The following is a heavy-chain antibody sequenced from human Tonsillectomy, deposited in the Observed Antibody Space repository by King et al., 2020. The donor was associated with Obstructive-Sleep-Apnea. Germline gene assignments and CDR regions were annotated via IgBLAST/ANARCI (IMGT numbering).Heavy chain of an antibody. J-gene: IGHJ4*02. CDR2: INASTGST. Sequence: QLVQSGAEVKRPGASVRVSCKASGYSLTRYYMHWVRQAPGRVLEWMGIINASTGSTNSAQKFQGRGAITRNTSTSPVYMELSNLRSEDTAVYYCVRRAAHSRGYLFDYWGPGTLVTVST. CDR3: VRRAAHSRGYLFDY. CDR1: GYSLTRYY. D-gene: IGHD3-22*01. V-gene: IGHV1-46*03.